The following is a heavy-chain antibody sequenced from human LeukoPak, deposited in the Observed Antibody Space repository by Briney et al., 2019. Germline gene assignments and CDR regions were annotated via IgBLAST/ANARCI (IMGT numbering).Heavy chain of an antibody. CDR3: ARDPPGYYDSSGYLNYYYYGMDV. CDR1: GYTFTSYG. CDR2: ISAYNGNT. Sequence: ASVKVSCKASGYTFTSYGISWVRQAPGQGLEWMGWISAYNGNTNYAQKLQGRVTMTTDTSTSTAYMELRSLRSDDTAVYYCARDPPGYYDSSGYLNYYYYGMDVWGQGTTVTVSS. V-gene: IGHV1-18*01. J-gene: IGHJ6*02. D-gene: IGHD3-22*01.